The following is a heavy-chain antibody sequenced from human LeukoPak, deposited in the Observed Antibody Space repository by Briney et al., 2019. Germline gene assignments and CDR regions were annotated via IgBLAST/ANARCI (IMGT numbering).Heavy chain of an antibody. CDR3: ARAPPTAVPGGIFSNWFDP. Sequence: PSETLSLTCGVSGDSISIGDYSWSWIRQPPGKGLEWIGFTHSSGTIYYNPSLKSRVAISVDKSKNQFSLKLRSVTAADAAMYYCARAPPTAVPGGIFSNWFDPWGQGTLVTVSS. J-gene: IGHJ5*02. CDR1: GDSISIGDYS. D-gene: IGHD3-10*01. V-gene: IGHV4-30-4*01. CDR2: THSSGTI.